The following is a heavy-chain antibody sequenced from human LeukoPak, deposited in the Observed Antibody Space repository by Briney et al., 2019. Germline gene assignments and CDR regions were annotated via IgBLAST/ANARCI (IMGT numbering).Heavy chain of an antibody. V-gene: IGHV4-59*01. J-gene: IGHJ4*02. D-gene: IGHD4-17*01. Sequence: PSETLSLTCTVSGGSISGAYWSWLRQPPGKGLEWIAYMYNSGSTNYNPSLKSRVTISIDTSKNQFSLKLSSLTAADTAIYYCARGIESYGDYGYWGQGILVTVSS. CDR2: MYNSGST. CDR1: GGSISGAY. CDR3: ARGIESYGDYGY.